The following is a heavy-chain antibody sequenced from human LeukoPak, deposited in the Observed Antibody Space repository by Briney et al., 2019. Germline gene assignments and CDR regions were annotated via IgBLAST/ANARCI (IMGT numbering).Heavy chain of an antibody. CDR3: AKDDILTGYNLDY. V-gene: IGHV3-30*02. CDR2: IRHDGSDK. CDR1: GFTVTNNY. D-gene: IGHD3-9*01. J-gene: IGHJ4*02. Sequence: GGSLRLSCAASGFTVTNNYMSWVRQAPGKGLEWVAFIRHDGSDKYYADSVKGRFTISRDNSKNTLYLQMNSLRTEDTAVYYCAKDDILTGYNLDYWGQGTLVTVSS.